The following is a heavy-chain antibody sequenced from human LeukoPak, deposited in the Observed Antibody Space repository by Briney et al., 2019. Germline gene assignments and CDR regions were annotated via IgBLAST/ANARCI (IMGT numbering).Heavy chain of an antibody. Sequence: SETLSLICTVSGGFISSYYWSWIRQPPGKGLEWIGYIYYSGSTNYNPSLKSRVTISVDTSKNQFSLKLSSVTAADTTVYYCAVYYYGSGSYHDYYYYGMDVWGQGTTVTVSS. CDR2: IYYSGST. CDR1: GGFISSYY. J-gene: IGHJ6*02. CDR3: AVYYYGSGSYHDYYYYGMDV. V-gene: IGHV4-59*08. D-gene: IGHD3-10*01.